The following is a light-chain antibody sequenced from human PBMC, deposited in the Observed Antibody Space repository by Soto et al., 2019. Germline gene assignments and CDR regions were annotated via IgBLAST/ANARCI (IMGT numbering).Light chain of an antibody. CDR2: NTS. J-gene: IGKJ1*01. V-gene: IGKV3-20*01. CDR3: QEYSSAPAWT. Sequence: EIVLTQSPGTLSLSPGERATLSCRAGPGLRCTFFGWYQQRHGQAPRLLLYNTSNRATGIPDRFSGSGSGTDFTLTISRLEPEDFGVYYCQEYSSAPAWTFGQGTKVEI. CDR1: PGLRCTF.